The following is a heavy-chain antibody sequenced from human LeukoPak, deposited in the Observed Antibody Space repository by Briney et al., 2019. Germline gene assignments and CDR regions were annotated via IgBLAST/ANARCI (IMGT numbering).Heavy chain of an antibody. CDR3: ARGPPYGSRSDYFDY. CDR1: EFTFSNYW. V-gene: IGHV3-74*01. Sequence: GGSLRLSCTTSEFTFSNYWMHWVRQVPGKGLVWVSRIDTDGTTTDYADSVKGRFTISRDNAKNSLYLHMNSLRVEDTAVYYCARGPPYGSRSDYFDYWGQGTLVTVSS. D-gene: IGHD3-10*01. J-gene: IGHJ4*02. CDR2: IDTDGTTT.